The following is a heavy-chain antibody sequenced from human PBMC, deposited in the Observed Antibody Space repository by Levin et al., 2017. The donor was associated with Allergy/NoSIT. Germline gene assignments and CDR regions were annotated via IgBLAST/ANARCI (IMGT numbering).Heavy chain of an antibody. Sequence: SQTLSLTCTVSGGSISSYYWSWIRQPAGKGLEWIGRIYTSGSTNYNPSLKSRVTMSVDTSKNQFSLKLSSVTAADTAVYYCARDSRAIFGVVISGGAFDSWGQGTMVTVSS. V-gene: IGHV4-4*07. CDR2: IYTSGST. CDR3: ARDSRAIFGVVISGGAFDS. J-gene: IGHJ3*02. D-gene: IGHD3-3*01. CDR1: GGSISSYY.